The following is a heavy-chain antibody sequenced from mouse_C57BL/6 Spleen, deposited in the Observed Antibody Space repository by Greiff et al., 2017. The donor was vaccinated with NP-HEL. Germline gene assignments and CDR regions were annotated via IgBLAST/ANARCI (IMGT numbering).Heavy chain of an antibody. CDR2: ISSGGSYT. V-gene: IGHV5-6*01. CDR3: ARHEGGLDFDV. CDR1: GFTFSSYG. Sequence: EVQRVESGGDLVKPGGSLKLSCAASGFTFSSYGMSWVRQTPDKRLEWVATISSGGSYTYYPDSVKGRFTISRDNAKNTLYLQMSSLKSEDTAMYYCARHEGGLDFDVWGTGTTVTVSS. D-gene: IGHD4-1*01. J-gene: IGHJ1*03.